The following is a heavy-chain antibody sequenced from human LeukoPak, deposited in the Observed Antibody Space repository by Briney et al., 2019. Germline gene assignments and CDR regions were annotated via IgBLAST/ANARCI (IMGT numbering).Heavy chain of an antibody. V-gene: IGHV4-59*08. D-gene: IGHD3-9*01. CDR2: IYYSGST. CDR3: ARHDANYDILTGYYSTNWFDP. Sequence: PSETLSLTCTVSGGSISSYYWSWIRQPPGNGLEWIGYIYYSGSTNYNPSLKSRVTISVDTSKNQFSLKLSSVTAADTAVYYCARHDANYDILTGYYSTNWFDPWGQGTLVTVSS. J-gene: IGHJ5*02. CDR1: GGSISSYY.